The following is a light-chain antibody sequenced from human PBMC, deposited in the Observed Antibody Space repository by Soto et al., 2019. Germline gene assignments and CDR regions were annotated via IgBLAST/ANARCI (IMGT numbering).Light chain of an antibody. Sequence: IVLTQSPATLSLSAGERATLSCWASQSVSNSLAWYQQRPGQSPRLLIYDVSTRATGIPARFGGSGSGTDFTLTISSLETEDFEVYYCQQRTNWPLTFGGGTKVDIK. CDR2: DVS. J-gene: IGKJ4*01. V-gene: IGKV3-11*01. CDR1: QSVSNS. CDR3: QQRTNWPLT.